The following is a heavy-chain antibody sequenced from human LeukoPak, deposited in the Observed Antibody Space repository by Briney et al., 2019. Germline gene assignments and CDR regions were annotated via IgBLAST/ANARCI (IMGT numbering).Heavy chain of an antibody. CDR2: ISGSGGST. J-gene: IGHJ4*02. D-gene: IGHD3-3*01. CDR3: ATRSDDFWSGPPDFDY. Sequence: GGSLRLSCAASGFTFSSYAMSWVRQAPGKGLEWVSAISGSGGSTYYADSVKGRFTISRDNSKNTLYLQMNSLRAEDTAVYYCATRSDDFWSGPPDFDYWGQGTLVTVSS. CDR1: GFTFSSYA. V-gene: IGHV3-23*01.